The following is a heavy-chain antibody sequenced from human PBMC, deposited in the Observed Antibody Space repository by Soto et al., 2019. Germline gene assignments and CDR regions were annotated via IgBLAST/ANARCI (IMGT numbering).Heavy chain of an antibody. CDR1: GYTFTSYG. Sequence: GASVKVSCKASGYTFTSYGISWVRQAPGQGLEWMGWISAYNGNTNYAQKLQGRVTMTTDTSTSTAYMELRSLRSDDTAVYYCARAIGKLLFLDLSCGALGVVPYYYYGMDVWGQGTTVTVSS. D-gene: IGHD2-2*01. CDR2: ISAYNGNT. J-gene: IGHJ6*02. V-gene: IGHV1-18*01. CDR3: ARAIGKLLFLDLSCGALGVVPYYYYGMDV.